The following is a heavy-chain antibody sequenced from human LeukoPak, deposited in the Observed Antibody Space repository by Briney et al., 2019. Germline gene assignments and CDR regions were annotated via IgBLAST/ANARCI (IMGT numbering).Heavy chain of an antibody. CDR3: ARGGLWFGELTDY. V-gene: IGHV4-34*01. Sequence: SETLSLTCAVYGGSFSGYYWSWIRQPPGKGLEWIGEINHSGSTNYNPSLKSRVTISVDTSKNQFSLKLSSVTAADTAVYYCARGGLWFGELTDYWGQGTLVTVSS. CDR2: INHSGST. D-gene: IGHD3-10*01. CDR1: GGSFSGYY. J-gene: IGHJ4*02.